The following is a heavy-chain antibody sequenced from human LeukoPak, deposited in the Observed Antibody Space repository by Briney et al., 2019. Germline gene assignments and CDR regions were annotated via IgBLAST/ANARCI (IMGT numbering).Heavy chain of an antibody. CDR2: VFYVGST. J-gene: IGHJ4*02. CDR1: GGSTSGTNYY. Sequence: PSQTLSLTCTVSGGSTSGTNYYWGWIRQPPGKGLEWIASVFYVGSTYYNPFLKSRVAIYIDTSKNQFSLKLTSVTSADTGVYYCARHCHVDTGPIDHWGQGILVTVSS. V-gene: IGHV4-39*01. CDR3: ARHCHVDTGPIDH. D-gene: IGHD5-18*01.